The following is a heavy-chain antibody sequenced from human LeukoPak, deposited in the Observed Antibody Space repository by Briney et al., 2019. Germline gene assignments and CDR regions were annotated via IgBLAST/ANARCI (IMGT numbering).Heavy chain of an antibody. CDR1: GFTFSSYG. D-gene: IGHD3-9*01. CDR2: IRYDGSNK. CDR3: ARDYYDILTGGYYYRMDV. V-gene: IGHV3-30*02. J-gene: IGHJ6*02. Sequence: GGSLRLSWAASGFTFSSYGMHWVRQAQGKGLEWVAFIRYDGSNKYYADSVKGRFTISRDNSKNTLYLQMNSLRAEDTAVYYCARDYYDILTGGYYYRMDVWGQGTTVTVSS.